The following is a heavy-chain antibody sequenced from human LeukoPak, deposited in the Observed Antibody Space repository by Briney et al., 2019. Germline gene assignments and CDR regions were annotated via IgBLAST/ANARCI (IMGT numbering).Heavy chain of an antibody. CDR3: ARVGAGTFDY. CDR2: IYYSGST. J-gene: IGHJ4*02. CDR1: GGSVSSGSYY. Sequence: SETLSLTCTVSGGSVSSGSYYWSWIRQPPGKGLEWIGYIYYSGSTNYNPSLKSRVTISIDTSKNQFSLKLSSVTAADTAVYYCARVGAGTFDYWGQGTLVTVSS. V-gene: IGHV4-61*01. D-gene: IGHD4/OR15-4a*01.